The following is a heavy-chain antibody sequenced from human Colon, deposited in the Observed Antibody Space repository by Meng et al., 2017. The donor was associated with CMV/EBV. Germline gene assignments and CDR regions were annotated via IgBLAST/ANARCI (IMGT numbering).Heavy chain of an antibody. Sequence: GESLKISCVASGFIFSRYGMHWVRQAPGKGLEWVTFIRFDGSAEYYADSVKGRFSISSDNAKNTVYLQMNSLRPEDSAVYYCAKDAGISAVGKGWIDPWGQGTLVTVSS. CDR1: GFIFSRYG. J-gene: IGHJ5*02. D-gene: IGHD6-13*01. CDR3: AKDAGISAVGKGWIDP. CDR2: IRFDGSAE. V-gene: IGHV3-30*02.